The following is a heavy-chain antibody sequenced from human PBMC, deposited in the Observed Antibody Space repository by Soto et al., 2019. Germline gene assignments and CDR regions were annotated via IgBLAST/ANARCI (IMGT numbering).Heavy chain of an antibody. CDR2: IHSNSDAA. D-gene: IGHD7-27*01. Sequence: ASVKVSCKTSGYTFTGYYLHWVRQAPGQGLEWMGWIHSNSDAANYAQKFQDRVTMTRATSITTAYMELRRLRSDDTAVYYCALGSGAFFDDWGQGTLVTVSS. CDR3: ALGSGAFFDD. J-gene: IGHJ4*02. V-gene: IGHV1-2*02. CDR1: GYTFTGYY.